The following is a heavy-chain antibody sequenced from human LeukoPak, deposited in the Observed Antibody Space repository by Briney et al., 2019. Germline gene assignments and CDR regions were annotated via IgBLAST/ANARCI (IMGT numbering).Heavy chain of an antibody. V-gene: IGHV4-4*07. D-gene: IGHD6-13*01. CDR3: AKEGAAPGPDFDY. J-gene: IGHJ4*02. Sequence: SETLSLTCTVSGASIRNYYWSWIRQPAGKGLEWIGRIVPSGSTNYNPSLKSRVTMSVDTSKSQFSLKLNSVTAADTAVYYCAKEGAAPGPDFDYWGQGTLVIVSS. CDR2: IVPSGST. CDR1: GASIRNYY.